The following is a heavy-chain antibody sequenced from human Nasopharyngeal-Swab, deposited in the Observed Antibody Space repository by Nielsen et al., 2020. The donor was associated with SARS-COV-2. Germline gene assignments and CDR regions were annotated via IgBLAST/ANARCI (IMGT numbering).Heavy chain of an antibody. CDR3: AKGRVTIFGVVIIDYYYYMDV. D-gene: IGHD3-3*01. CDR2: ISYDGNYK. J-gene: IGHJ6*03. CDR1: GFTFSSYG. Sequence: GESLKISCAASGFTFSSYGMHWVRQARGKGLEWVAVISYDGNYKYYADSVQGRFTISRDNSKNTLFLQMNSLRAEDTAVYYCAKGRVTIFGVVIIDYYYYMDVWGKGTTVTVSS. V-gene: IGHV3-30*18.